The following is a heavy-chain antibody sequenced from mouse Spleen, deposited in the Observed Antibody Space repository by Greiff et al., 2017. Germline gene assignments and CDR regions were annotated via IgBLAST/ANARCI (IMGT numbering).Heavy chain of an antibody. CDR2: IWRGGST. D-gene: IGHD2-10*01. CDR3: AKNPYYGNYWYFDV. CDR1: GFSLTSYG. V-gene: IGHV2-5-1*01. Sequence: QVQLKQSGPSLVQPSQSLSITCTVSGFSLTSYGVHWVRQSPGKGLEWLGVIWRGGSTDYNAAFMSRLSITKDNSKSQVFFKMNSLQADDTAIYYCAKNPYYGNYWYFDVWGAGTTVTVSS. J-gene: IGHJ1*01.